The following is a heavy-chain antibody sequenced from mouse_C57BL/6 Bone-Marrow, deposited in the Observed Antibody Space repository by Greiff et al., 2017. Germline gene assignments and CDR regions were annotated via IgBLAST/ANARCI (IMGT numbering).Heavy chain of an antibody. Sequence: VQLQQPGAELVKPGASVKLSCKASGYTFTSYWMQWVKQRPGQGLEWIGEIDPSDSYTNYNQKFKGKATLTVDTSSSTAYMQLSSLTSEDSAVYYCAREGLRRASFAYWGQGTLVTVSA. J-gene: IGHJ3*01. V-gene: IGHV1-50*01. CDR1: GYTFTSYW. CDR3: AREGLRRASFAY. CDR2: IDPSDSYT. D-gene: IGHD2-4*01.